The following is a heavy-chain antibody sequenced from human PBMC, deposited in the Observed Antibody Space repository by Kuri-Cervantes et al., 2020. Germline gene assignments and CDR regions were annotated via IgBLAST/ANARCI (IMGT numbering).Heavy chain of an antibody. CDR2: IISISSNI. V-gene: IGHV3-21*01. D-gene: IGHD6-19*01. CDR1: GFTFSSHC. J-gene: IGHJ5*02. Sequence: GESLEISCAASGFTFSSHCMNWVRQAPGKGLEWVSSIISISSNIYYADSVEGRFTISRYNATNSLYVQMNSLRAEDTAVYYCARVRSAWYSSGWYYFFDPWCQGTLVTVSS. CDR3: ARVRSAWYSSGWYYFFDP.